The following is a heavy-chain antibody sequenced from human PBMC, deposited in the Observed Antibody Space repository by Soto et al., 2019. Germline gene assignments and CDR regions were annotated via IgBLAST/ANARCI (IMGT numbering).Heavy chain of an antibody. J-gene: IGHJ5*02. CDR3: ALSVAPIIGLPLGSTGDYFDP. Sequence: QVHLVQSGAEVKKPGSSVKVSCKASGGTFHAYSITWVRQVPGQGLEWMGRIDSAHNIATYAPRLQGRVTISVDKAINTAFMEMTSLRSDDTASFYCALSVAPIIGLPLGSTGDYFDPGGQGTRVTVSS. V-gene: IGHV1-69*02. CDR2: IDSAHNIA. D-gene: IGHD2-8*02. CDR1: GGTFHAYS.